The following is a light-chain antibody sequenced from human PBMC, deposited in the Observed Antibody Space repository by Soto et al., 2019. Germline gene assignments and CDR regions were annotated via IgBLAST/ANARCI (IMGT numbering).Light chain of an antibody. CDR3: LSYTSANTRV. J-gene: IGLJ3*02. Sequence: QSALTQPASVCASPGQSITISCTGTSSDVGGYKFVSWYQHHPGKAPKLMIYEVNNRPSGVSNRFSGSKSGNTASLTISGLQPEDEADYYCLSYTSANTRVFGGGTKVTVL. CDR2: EVN. V-gene: IGLV2-14*01. CDR1: SSDVGGYKF.